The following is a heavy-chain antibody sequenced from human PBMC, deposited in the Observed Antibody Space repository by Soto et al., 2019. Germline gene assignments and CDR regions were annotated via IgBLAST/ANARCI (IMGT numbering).Heavy chain of an antibody. D-gene: IGHD2-2*01. CDR3: ARKIVVVPAAIGYYYYGMDV. CDR1: GASISGFY. V-gene: IGHV4-4*07. Sequence: SETLSLTCTVSGASISGFYWSWIRKSAGKGLEWIGRIYATGTTDYNPSLKSRVMMSVDTSKKQFSLKLSSVTAADTAVYYCARKIVVVPAAIGYYYYGMDVWGQGTTVTVSS. CDR2: IYATGTT. J-gene: IGHJ6*02.